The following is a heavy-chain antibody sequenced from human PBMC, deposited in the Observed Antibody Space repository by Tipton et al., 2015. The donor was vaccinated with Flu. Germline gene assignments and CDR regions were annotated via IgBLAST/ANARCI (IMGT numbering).Heavy chain of an antibody. CDR3: ARGSGSGTFMIFDF. V-gene: IGHV4-4*07. CDR1: GFTFSSYA. D-gene: IGHD3-10*01. Sequence: LRLSCAASGFTFSSYAMSWIRQPAGKGLEWIGRIYTSGGTKFNPSLRGRLTMSVDASKKEFSLKLSSVTAADTAVYYCARGSGSGTFMIFDFWGQGTLVTVSS. J-gene: IGHJ4*02. CDR2: IYTSGGT.